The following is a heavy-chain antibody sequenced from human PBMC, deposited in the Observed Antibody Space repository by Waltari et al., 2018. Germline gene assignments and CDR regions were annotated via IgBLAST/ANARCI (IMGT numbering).Heavy chain of an antibody. J-gene: IGHJ4*02. CDR1: GFTFSSYS. V-gene: IGHV3-21*01. Sequence: EVQLVESGGGLVKPGGSLRLSCAASGFTFSSYSMNWVRQAPGKGLEWVSSISSSSSYIYYADSVEGRFTISRDNAKNSLYLQMNSLRAEDTAVYYCAREYTAAAGRAFWDYWGQGTLVTVSS. D-gene: IGHD6-13*01. CDR3: AREYTAAAGRAFWDY. CDR2: ISSSSSYI.